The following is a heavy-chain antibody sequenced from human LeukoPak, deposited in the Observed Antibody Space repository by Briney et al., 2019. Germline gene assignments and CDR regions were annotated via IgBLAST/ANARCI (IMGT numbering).Heavy chain of an antibody. D-gene: IGHD6-19*01. CDR2: IYHSGST. Sequence: SETLSLTCTVSGGSISSGYYWGWIRQPPGKGLEWIGSIYHSGSTYYNPSLKSRVTISVDTSKNQFSLKLSSVTAADTAVYYCAISSGAFSRPFDIWGQGTMVTVSS. CDR1: GGSISSGYY. J-gene: IGHJ3*02. CDR3: AISSGAFSRPFDI. V-gene: IGHV4-38-2*02.